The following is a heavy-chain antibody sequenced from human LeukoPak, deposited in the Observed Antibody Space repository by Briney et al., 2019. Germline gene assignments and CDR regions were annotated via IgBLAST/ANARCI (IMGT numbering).Heavy chain of an antibody. CDR2: IYTSGIT. J-gene: IGHJ4*02. V-gene: IGHV3-66*01. CDR3: AREDAGGTYSFDY. D-gene: IGHD1-26*01. CDR1: GFIVSSNF. Sequence: GGSLRPSCAVSGFIVSSNFMSWVRQAPGKGPEWVSVIYTSGITYYADSVRGRFTISRDNSKNTLYLQMDSLTAEDTAVYYCAREDAGGTYSFDYWGQGTLVTVSS.